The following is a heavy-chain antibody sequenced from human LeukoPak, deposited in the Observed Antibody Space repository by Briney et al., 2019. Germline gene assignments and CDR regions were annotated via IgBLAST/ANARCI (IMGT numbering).Heavy chain of an antibody. CDR2: IYPGDSDT. Sequence: GESLKISCKGSGYSFTSYWIGWVRQMPGKGLEWMGIIYPGDSDTRYSPSFQGQVTTSGDKSISTAYLQWSSLKASDTAMYYCARRGGYCNGGSCYDYWGQGTLVTVSS. CDR1: GYSFTSYW. V-gene: IGHV5-51*01. J-gene: IGHJ4*02. CDR3: ARRGGYCNGGSCYDY. D-gene: IGHD2-15*01.